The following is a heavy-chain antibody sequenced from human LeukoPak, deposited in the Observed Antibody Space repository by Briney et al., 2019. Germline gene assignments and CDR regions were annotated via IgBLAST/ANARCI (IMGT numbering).Heavy chain of an antibody. V-gene: IGHV3-49*03. Sequence: PGGSLRLSCTTSGFTFSYYAVSWFRQAPGKGLEWVCFVSSNAYGGTNEYSATVKCSFSISRDDYTTIVYMKMISLKTEHTAVYYCTRVVDCWSGPDAFDIWGQGTMVTVSS. J-gene: IGHJ3*02. D-gene: IGHD3-3*01. CDR2: VSSNAYGGTN. CDR3: TRVVDCWSGPDAFDI. CDR1: GFTFSYYA.